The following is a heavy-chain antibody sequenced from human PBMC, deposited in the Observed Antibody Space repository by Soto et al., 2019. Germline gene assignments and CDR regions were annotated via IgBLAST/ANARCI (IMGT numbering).Heavy chain of an antibody. V-gene: IGHV3-33*01. J-gene: IGHJ4*02. CDR1: GFTFSSYG. CDR2: IYYDGSNK. Sequence: GGSLRLSCAVSGFTFSSYGMNWVRQAPGKGLEWVAAIYYDGSNKYYADSVRGRFTISRDNFKNTLYLHMNSLRAEDTAVYYCARDSKDDSSGYYAGFDYWGQGTLVTFSS. CDR3: ARDSKDDSSGYYAGFDY. D-gene: IGHD3-22*01.